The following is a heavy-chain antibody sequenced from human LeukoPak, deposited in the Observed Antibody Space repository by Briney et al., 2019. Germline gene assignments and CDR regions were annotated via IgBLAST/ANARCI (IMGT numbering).Heavy chain of an antibody. CDR1: GFTFSSYA. D-gene: IGHD6-19*01. J-gene: IGHJ4*02. CDR3: AKVGSGWYGVDQ. Sequence: PGGSLRLSCAASGFTFSSYAMHWVRQAPGKGLEWVAFIRYDGSNKYYADSVKGRFTISRDNSKDTLYVQMNSLRGDDTAVYYCAKVGSGWYGVDQWGQGTPVTVSS. CDR2: IRYDGSNK. V-gene: IGHV3-30*02.